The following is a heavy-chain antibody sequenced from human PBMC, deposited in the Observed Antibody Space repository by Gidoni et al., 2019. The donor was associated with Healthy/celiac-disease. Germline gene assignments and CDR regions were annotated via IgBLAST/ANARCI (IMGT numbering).Heavy chain of an antibody. CDR3: AKSGSGWLGGMDV. CDR2: ISWNSGSI. J-gene: IGHJ6*02. CDR1: GFTFDDYA. D-gene: IGHD6-19*01. V-gene: IGHV3-9*01. Sequence: EVQLVESGGGLVQPGRSLRLSCAASGFTFDDYAMHWVRQAPGKGLEWVSGISWNSGSIGYADSVKGRFTISRDNAKNSLYLQMNSLRAEDTALYYCAKSGSGWLGGMDVWGQGTTVTVSS.